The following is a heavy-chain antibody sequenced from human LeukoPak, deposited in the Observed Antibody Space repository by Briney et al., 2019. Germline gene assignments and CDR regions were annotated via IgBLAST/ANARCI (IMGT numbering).Heavy chain of an antibody. V-gene: IGHV3-64D*06. J-gene: IGHJ4*02. Sequence: PGGSLRLSCSASGFTFSSYAMHWVRQAPGKGLEYVSAISSNGGSTYYADSVKGRFTISRDNSKNTLYLQMSSLRAEDTAVYYCANAYRGKYYYYDYWGQGTLVTVSS. CDR3: ANAYRGKYYYYDY. CDR2: ISSNGGST. CDR1: GFTFSSYA. D-gene: IGHD1-26*01.